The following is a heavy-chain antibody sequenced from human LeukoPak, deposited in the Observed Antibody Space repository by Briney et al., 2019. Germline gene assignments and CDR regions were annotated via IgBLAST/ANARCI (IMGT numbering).Heavy chain of an antibody. D-gene: IGHD2-2*01. CDR1: GYTFTGYG. V-gene: IGHV1-18*01. Sequence: GASVKVSCKASGYTFTGYGISWVRQAPGQGLEWMGWISAYNGNTNYAQKLQGRVTMTTDTSTSTAYMELRSLRSDDTAVYYCARDSAVVVPAAIDYWGQGTLVTVSS. CDR2: ISAYNGNT. J-gene: IGHJ4*02. CDR3: ARDSAVVVPAAIDY.